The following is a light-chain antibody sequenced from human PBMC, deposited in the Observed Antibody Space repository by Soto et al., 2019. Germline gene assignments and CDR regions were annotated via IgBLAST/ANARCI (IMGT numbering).Light chain of an antibody. J-gene: IGKJ5*01. Sequence: EIVLTHSPTTLSLSLGVRATLYSMAREVVTSYLAWYQQKPGQAPTLLIYDASNRATGIPDRFSGSGSGTDFTLTISRLEPEDFAVYYCQKRYNWPPITFAQGTRLEIK. V-gene: IGKV3-11*01. CDR3: QKRYNWPPIT. CDR2: DAS. CDR1: EVVTSY.